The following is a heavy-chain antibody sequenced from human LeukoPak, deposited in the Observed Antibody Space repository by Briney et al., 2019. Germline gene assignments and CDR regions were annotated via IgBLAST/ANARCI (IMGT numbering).Heavy chain of an antibody. V-gene: IGHV3-74*01. CDR3: ARYRNPTEYYYMDV. CDR2: INSDGIST. D-gene: IGHD1-14*01. CDR1: GFTFSTYW. J-gene: IGHJ6*03. Sequence: GGSLRLSCAASGFTFSTYWMHWVRQAPGKGLVWVSRINSDGISTSYADSVKGRFTISRDNAKNTRYLQMNSLRAEDTAVYYCARYRNPTEYYYMDVWGKGTTVTVSS.